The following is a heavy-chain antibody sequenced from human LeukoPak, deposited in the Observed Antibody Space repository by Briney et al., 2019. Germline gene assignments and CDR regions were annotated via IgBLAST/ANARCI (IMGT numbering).Heavy chain of an antibody. CDR2: ISSSSSYI. Sequence: GGSLRLSCAASGFTFSSYSMNWVRQAPGKGLEWVSSISSSSSYIYYADSVKGRFTISRDNAKNSLYLQMNSLRAEDTAVYYCAAHYGGNPDPFDCWGQGTLVTVSS. CDR1: GFTFSSYS. J-gene: IGHJ4*02. V-gene: IGHV3-21*01. CDR3: AAHYGGNPDPFDC. D-gene: IGHD4-23*01.